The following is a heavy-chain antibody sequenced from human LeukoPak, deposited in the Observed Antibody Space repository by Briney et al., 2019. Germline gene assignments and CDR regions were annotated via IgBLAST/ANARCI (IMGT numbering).Heavy chain of an antibody. V-gene: IGHV4-34*01. CDR2: INHSGST. J-gene: IGHJ4*02. CDR3: ARSEYYYGSGSYYSDY. CDR1: GGSFSGYY. Sequence: SETLSLTCTVYGGSFSGYYWSWIRQPPGKGLEWIGEINHSGSTNYNPSLKSRVTISVDTSKNRFSLKLSSVTAADTAVYYCARSEYYYGSGSYYSDYWGQGTLVTVSS. D-gene: IGHD3-10*01.